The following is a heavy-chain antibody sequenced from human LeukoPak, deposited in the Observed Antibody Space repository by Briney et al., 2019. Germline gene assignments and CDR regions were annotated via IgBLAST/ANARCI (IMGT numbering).Heavy chain of an antibody. CDR3: ARGLDGDYVGAATFQH. J-gene: IGHJ1*01. CDR1: GYTFTGYF. Sequence: ASVKVSCKPSGYTFTGYFMHWVRQAPGQGLEWMGWINPNSGGTNYAQKFQGRVTMTRDTSISTAYIDLSRLTSDDTAVYYCARGLDGDYVGAATFQHWGQGTLVTVSS. CDR2: INPNSGGT. D-gene: IGHD4-17*01. V-gene: IGHV1-2*02.